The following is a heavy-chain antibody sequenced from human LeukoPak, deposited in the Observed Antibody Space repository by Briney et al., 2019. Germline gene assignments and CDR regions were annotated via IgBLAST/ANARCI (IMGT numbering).Heavy chain of an antibody. CDR1: GGSISSYY. J-gene: IGHJ3*02. Sequence: PSETLSLTCTVSGGSISSYYWGWIRQPPGKGLEWIGSIYYSGSTYYNPSLKSRVTISVDTSKNQFSLKLSSVTAADTAVYYCANVVVVPARAFDIWGQGTMVTVSS. V-gene: IGHV4-39*07. CDR2: IYYSGST. D-gene: IGHD2-2*01. CDR3: ANVVVVPARAFDI.